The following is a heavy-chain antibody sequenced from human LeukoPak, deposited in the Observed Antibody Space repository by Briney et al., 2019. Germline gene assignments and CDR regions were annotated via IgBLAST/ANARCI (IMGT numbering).Heavy chain of an antibody. CDR2: LSYDATLK. Sequence: GRSLRLSCAASGFSFSSYAMHWVRQAPGKGLEWVAVLSYDATLKYHADSVKGRFTISRDNSKNTLYLQMNSLRAEDTAVYYCAARGVIINSNAFDIWGQGTMVTVSS. D-gene: IGHD3-10*01. V-gene: IGHV3-30-3*01. CDR3: AARGVIINSNAFDI. CDR1: GFSFSSYA. J-gene: IGHJ3*02.